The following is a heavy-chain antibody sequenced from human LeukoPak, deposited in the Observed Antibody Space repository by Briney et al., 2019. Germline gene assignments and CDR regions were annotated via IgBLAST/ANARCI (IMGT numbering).Heavy chain of an antibody. D-gene: IGHD3-10*01. CDR1: GYTFTTYG. Sequence: GASVKVSCKASGYTFTTYGIIWVRQAPGQGLEWMGGIIPIFGTANYAQKIQGRVTITADESTSTAYMELSSLRSEDTAVYYCARARGVITYYFDYWGQGTLVTVSS. CDR2: IIPIFGTA. CDR3: ARARGVITYYFDY. V-gene: IGHV1-69*13. J-gene: IGHJ4*02.